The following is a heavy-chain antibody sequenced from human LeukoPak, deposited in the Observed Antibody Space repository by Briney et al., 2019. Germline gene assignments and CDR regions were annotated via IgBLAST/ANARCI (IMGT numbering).Heavy chain of an antibody. Sequence: SGPTLVHPTQTLTLTCTFSGFSLSTSRVGVGWIRQPPGKALGWLALIYWDDDKRYSPSLKSRLTITKDTSKNQVVLTMTNMDPVDTATYYCAHRYLFGEFYYFDYWGQGTLVTVSS. CDR3: AHRYLFGEFYYFDY. CDR2: IYWDDDK. D-gene: IGHD3-10*01. J-gene: IGHJ4*02. V-gene: IGHV2-5*02. CDR1: GFSLSTSRVG.